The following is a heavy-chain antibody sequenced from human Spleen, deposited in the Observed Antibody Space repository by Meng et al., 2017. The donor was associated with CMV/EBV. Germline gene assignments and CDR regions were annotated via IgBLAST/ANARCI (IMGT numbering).Heavy chain of an antibody. D-gene: IGHD2-2*02. CDR3: ARDSCSSTSCYIGAFNI. CDR1: GGSISSHY. CDR2: IYYSGST. Sequence: SETLSLTCTVSGGSISSHYWSWIRQSPGKGLEWIGYIYYSGSTNYNPSLKSRVTISLDTSKNQFSLKLSSVTAADTAVYYCARDSCSSTSCYIGAFNIWGQGTMVTVSS. J-gene: IGHJ3*02. V-gene: IGHV4-59*11.